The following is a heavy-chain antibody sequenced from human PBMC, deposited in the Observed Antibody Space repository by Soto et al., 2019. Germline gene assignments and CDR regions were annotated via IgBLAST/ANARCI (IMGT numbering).Heavy chain of an antibody. J-gene: IGHJ4*02. CDR1: GYTFTTYA. D-gene: IGHD4-17*01. CDR2: ITTYTGNT. V-gene: IGHV1-18*01. CDR3: ARRHLDYGDYFDY. Sequence: ASVKVSCKASGYTFTTYAITWVRQAPGQGLEWMGWITTYTGNTNYAQKFQGRVTMTTDTSTSTAYMELLSLRSDDTAVYYCARRHLDYGDYFDYWGQGTLVTVSS.